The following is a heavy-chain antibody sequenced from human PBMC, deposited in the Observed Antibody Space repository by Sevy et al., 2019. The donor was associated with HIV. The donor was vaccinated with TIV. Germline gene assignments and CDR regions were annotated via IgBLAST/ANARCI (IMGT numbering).Heavy chain of an antibody. V-gene: IGHV3-7*01. CDR1: GFTFSIYW. CDR2: IKQDGSEK. D-gene: IGHD4-17*01. CDR3: ARDWDDDFDDRHASYYYFYGMDV. Sequence: GESLKISCAASGFTFSIYWMTWVRQAPGKGLEWVANIKQDGSEKYYVDSVKGRFTISRDNAKNSLYLQMNSLRADDTAVYYCARDWDDDFDDRHASYYYFYGMDVWGQGTTVTVSS. J-gene: IGHJ6*02.